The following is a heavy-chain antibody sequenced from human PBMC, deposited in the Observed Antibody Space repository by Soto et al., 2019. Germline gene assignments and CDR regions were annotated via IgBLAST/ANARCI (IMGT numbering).Heavy chain of an antibody. CDR2: IYYSGST. V-gene: IGHV4-30-4*01. CDR1: GGSISSGDYY. D-gene: IGHD5-12*01. CDR3: ARATTPIEMATKGYYYGMDV. Sequence: PSETLSLTCTVSGGSISSGDYYWSWIRQPPGKGLEWIGYIYYSGSTYYNPSLKSRVTISVDTSKNQFSLKLSSVTAADTAVYYCARATTPIEMATKGYYYGMDVWGQGTTVTVSS. J-gene: IGHJ6*02.